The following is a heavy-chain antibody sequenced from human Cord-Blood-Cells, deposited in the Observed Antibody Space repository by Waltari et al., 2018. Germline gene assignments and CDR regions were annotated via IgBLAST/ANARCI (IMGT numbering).Heavy chain of an antibody. CDR2: IYYSGST. D-gene: IGHD6-19*01. J-gene: IGHJ3*02. V-gene: IGHV4-39*01. CDR1: GGSISSSSYY. CDR3: ARLVAVAGLGPLDAFDI. Sequence: QLQLQESGPGLVKPSETLSLTCTVSGGSISSSSYYWGWIRTPPGKGLEWIGSIYYSGSTYYNPSLKSRVTISVDTSKNQFSLKLSSVTAADTAVYYCARLVAVAGLGPLDAFDIWGQGTMVTVSS.